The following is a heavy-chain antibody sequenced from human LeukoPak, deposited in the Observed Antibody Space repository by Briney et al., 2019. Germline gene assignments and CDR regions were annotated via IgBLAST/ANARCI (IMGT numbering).Heavy chain of an antibody. Sequence: SGGSLRLSCAASGFTFSSYAMSWVRQAPGKGLEWVANIRQDGSEKYYVDSVKGRFTISRDNAKNSLYLQMNSLRAEDTAVYYCARGSFDWLLHLGGYFDYWGQGTLVTVSS. CDR3: ARGSFDWLLHLGGYFDY. CDR1: GFTFSSYA. J-gene: IGHJ4*02. V-gene: IGHV3-7*01. CDR2: IRQDGSEK. D-gene: IGHD3-9*01.